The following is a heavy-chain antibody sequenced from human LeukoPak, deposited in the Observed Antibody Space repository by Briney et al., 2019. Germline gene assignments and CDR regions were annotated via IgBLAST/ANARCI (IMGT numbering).Heavy chain of an antibody. V-gene: IGHV1-46*01. J-gene: IGHJ4*02. CDR1: GYIHSSYH. Sequence: GASVKVSCKASGYIHSSYHMHWVRQAPGQGREWLGIINPSGCDTKYVQKLQGRVTMTRHKPISTLYMALSRLRAEDTAVYYCEKMSGGVKRELPYFDYWGQGTLVTVSS. CDR3: EKMSGGVKRELPYFDY. D-gene: IGHD1-26*01. CDR2: INPSGCDT.